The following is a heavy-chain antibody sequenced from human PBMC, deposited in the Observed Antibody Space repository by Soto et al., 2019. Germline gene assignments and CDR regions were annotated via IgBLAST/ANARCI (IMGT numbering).Heavy chain of an antibody. D-gene: IGHD4-17*01. V-gene: IGHV2-5*02. Sequence: QITLKESGPSPVKPTQTLTVTCTFSGFSLSNSGVGVAWIRQPPGKALEWLALIYGDNDKRYSPSLKTRLTIPKDTSKTPEVLTMTNMDPVDTATYYCAHCTLHDYGDYDPGTSHVFDSWGQGTLVTVSS. CDR3: AHCTLHDYGDYDPGTSHVFDS. CDR2: IYGDNDK. CDR1: GFSLSNSGVG. J-gene: IGHJ4*02.